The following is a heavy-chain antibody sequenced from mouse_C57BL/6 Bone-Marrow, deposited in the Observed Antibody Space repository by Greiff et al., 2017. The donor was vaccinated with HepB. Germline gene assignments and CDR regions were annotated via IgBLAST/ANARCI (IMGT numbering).Heavy chain of an antibody. Sequence: EVKVEESGAELVRPGASVKLSCTASGFNIKDDYMHWVKQRPEQGLEWIGWIDPENGDTEYASKFQGKATITADTSSNTAYLQLSSLTSEDTAVYYCTPNWGAYWGQGTLVTVSA. CDR2: IDPENGDT. CDR3: TPNWGAY. V-gene: IGHV14-4*01. CDR1: GFNIKDDY. J-gene: IGHJ3*01. D-gene: IGHD4-1*02.